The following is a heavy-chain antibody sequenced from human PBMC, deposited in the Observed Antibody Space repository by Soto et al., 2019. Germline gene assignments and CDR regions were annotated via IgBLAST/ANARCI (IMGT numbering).Heavy chain of an antibody. Sequence: GGSLRLSCAASGFTFSSYEMNWVRQAPGKGLEWVSYISSSGSTIYYADYVKGRFTISRDNAKNSLYLQMNSLRAEDTAVYYCARGSVGDIVVVPAAISDAFDIWGQGTMVTVSS. CDR3: ARGSVGDIVVVPAAISDAFDI. J-gene: IGHJ3*02. D-gene: IGHD2-2*02. CDR1: GFTFSSYE. V-gene: IGHV3-48*03. CDR2: ISSSGSTI.